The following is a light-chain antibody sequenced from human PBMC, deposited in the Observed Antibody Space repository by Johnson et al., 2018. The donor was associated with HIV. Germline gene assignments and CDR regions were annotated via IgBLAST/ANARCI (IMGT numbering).Light chain of an antibody. J-gene: IGLJ1*01. CDR3: GTWASRLSVVYF. CDR1: SSNIGNNY. V-gene: IGLV1-51*01. Sequence: QSVLTQPPSVSAAPGQTVTISCSGSSSNIGNNYVSWYQQLPGTAPKLLIYDNNKRPSGIPDRFSGSKSGTSATLGITGLQTGDEADYYCGTWASRLSVVYFVGTGTKVSVL. CDR2: DNN.